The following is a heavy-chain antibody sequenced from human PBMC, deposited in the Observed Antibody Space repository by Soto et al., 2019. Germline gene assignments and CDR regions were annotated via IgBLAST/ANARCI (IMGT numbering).Heavy chain of an antibody. V-gene: IGHV3-48*03. D-gene: IGHD3-10*01. J-gene: IGHJ6*02. Sequence: LRLSCAASGFTFSSYEMNWVRQAPGKGLEWVSYISSSGSTIYYADSVKGRFTISRDNAKNSLYLQMNSLRAEDTAVYYCARVQIYGSGSYYLYYYYGMDVWGQGTTVTVSS. CDR2: ISSSGSTI. CDR1: GFTFSSYE. CDR3: ARVQIYGSGSYYLYYYYGMDV.